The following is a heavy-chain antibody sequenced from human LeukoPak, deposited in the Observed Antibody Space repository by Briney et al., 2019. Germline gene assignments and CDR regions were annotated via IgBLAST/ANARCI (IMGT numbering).Heavy chain of an antibody. CDR3: ARGYCTSTTCYVFDY. V-gene: IGHV1-2*02. CDR2: INPNSGGT. Sequence: ASVKVSCKASGGTFSSYAISWVRQAPGQGLEWMGWINPNSGGTNYAQKFQGRVTMTRDTSISTAYMELSRLRSDDTAVYYCARGYCTSTTCYVFDYWGQGTLVTVSS. D-gene: IGHD2-2*01. J-gene: IGHJ4*02. CDR1: GGTFSSYA.